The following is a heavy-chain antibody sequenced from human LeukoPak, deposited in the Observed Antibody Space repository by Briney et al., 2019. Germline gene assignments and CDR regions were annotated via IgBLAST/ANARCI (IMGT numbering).Heavy chain of an antibody. J-gene: IGHJ5*02. CDR1: GGTFSSYA. CDR2: IIPIFGTA. D-gene: IGHD3-22*01. CDR3: ASGPSYYYDSSGNNWFDP. Sequence: GASVKVSCKASGGTFSSYAISWVRQAPGQGLEWMGGIIPIFGTANYAQKFQGRVTITTDESTSTAYMELSSLRSEDTAVYYCASGPSYYYDSSGNNWFDPWGQGTLVTVSS. V-gene: IGHV1-69*05.